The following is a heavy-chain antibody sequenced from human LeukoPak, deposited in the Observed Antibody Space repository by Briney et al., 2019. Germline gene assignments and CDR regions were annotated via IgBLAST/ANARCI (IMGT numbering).Heavy chain of an antibody. V-gene: IGHV1-2*02. Sequence: ASVKVSCKASGYTFTGYYMHWVRQAPGQGLEWMGWINPNSGGTNYAQKFQGRVTMTRDTSISTAYMELSRLRSDDTAVYYCARDIVVVPAADHDAFDIWGQGTMATVSS. CDR3: ARDIVVVPAADHDAFDI. CDR1: GYTFTGYY. J-gene: IGHJ3*02. CDR2: INPNSGGT. D-gene: IGHD2-2*01.